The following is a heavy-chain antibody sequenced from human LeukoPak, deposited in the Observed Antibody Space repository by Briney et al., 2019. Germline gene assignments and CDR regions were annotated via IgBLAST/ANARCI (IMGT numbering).Heavy chain of an antibody. CDR2: ISGGGENT. V-gene: IGHV3-23*01. CDR1: GFTFRNYA. Sequence: GGSLRLSCAASGFTFRNYAMAWVRQASGKRLEWVASISGGGENTYYADSVKGRFTISRDNSKNTLYLQMNSLRAEDTAVYYCARDLADFWSGYDYYYGMDVWGQGTTVTVSS. D-gene: IGHD3-3*01. CDR3: ARDLADFWSGYDYYYGMDV. J-gene: IGHJ6*02.